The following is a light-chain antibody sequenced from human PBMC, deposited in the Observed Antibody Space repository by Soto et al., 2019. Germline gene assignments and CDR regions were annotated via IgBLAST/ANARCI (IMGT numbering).Light chain of an antibody. CDR2: DAS. CDR1: QGISSY. Sequence: ICMTQSASLLSASTGYRVTISCRMSQGISSYLAWYQQKPGKSPKFLIYDASTLQSGVPSRFSGSGFGTEFSLTISSLQPDDSGSYYCQHLRTFGQGTKVDIK. CDR3: QHLRT. V-gene: IGKV1D-8*03. J-gene: IGKJ1*01.